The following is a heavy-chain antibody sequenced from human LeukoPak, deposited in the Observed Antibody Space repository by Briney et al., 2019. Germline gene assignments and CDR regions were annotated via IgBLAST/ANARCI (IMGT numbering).Heavy chain of an antibody. V-gene: IGHV3-33*01. J-gene: IGHJ3*02. Sequence: PGGSLRLSCAGSGFSFRSYLMHWVRQAPGKGLEWVALIGFDVSKIYYADSVKGRFTISRDNSKNTLYLQMNSLRDEDTAVYFCARERLENCNDGSCPDALDIWGQGTMVTISS. CDR1: GFSFRSYL. D-gene: IGHD2-15*01. CDR3: ARERLENCNDGSCPDALDI. CDR2: IGFDVSKI.